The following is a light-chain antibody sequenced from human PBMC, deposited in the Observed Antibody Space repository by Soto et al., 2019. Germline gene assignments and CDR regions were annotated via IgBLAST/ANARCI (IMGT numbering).Light chain of an antibody. V-gene: IGKV1D-12*01. CDR3: QQADSFTLT. Sequence: DIQMTQSPSSLSASIGDTVTITCRASQDISTLLAWYQQKPGKAPKLLIYGASTLESGVPSRFSGRGSGTDGTLTISSLQPEDCATYFCQQADSFTLTFGGGTKVDIK. CDR1: QDISTL. CDR2: GAS. J-gene: IGKJ4*01.